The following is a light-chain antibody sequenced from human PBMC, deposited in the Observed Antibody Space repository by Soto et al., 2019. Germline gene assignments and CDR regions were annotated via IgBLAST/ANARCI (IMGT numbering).Light chain of an antibody. J-gene: IGLJ3*02. V-gene: IGLV2-8*01. Sequence: QSALTQPPSASGSPGQSVTISCTGTSSDVGAYNYVSWYQQHPGKAPKLMIYDVSKRPSGVPDRFSGSKSGNTASLTVSVLQAEDEADCYCISYAGSSIGVFGGGTKLTVL. CDR2: DVS. CDR3: ISYAGSSIGV. CDR1: SSDVGAYNY.